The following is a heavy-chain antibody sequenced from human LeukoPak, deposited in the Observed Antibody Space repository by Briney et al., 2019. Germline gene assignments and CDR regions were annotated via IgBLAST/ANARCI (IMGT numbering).Heavy chain of an antibody. CDR3: ARDRRRDRLHAFDI. Sequence: PSETLTLSCTVSGGTISRYYWSWIRQPPGKGLEWIAYIDYSGSTNYNPSLKSRLTISLDAFKNQFALKLISVTAADTAVYHCARDRRRDRLHAFDIWGQGTMVTVSS. D-gene: IGHD5/OR15-5a*01. J-gene: IGHJ3*02. CDR1: GGTISRYY. V-gene: IGHV4-59*01. CDR2: IDYSGST.